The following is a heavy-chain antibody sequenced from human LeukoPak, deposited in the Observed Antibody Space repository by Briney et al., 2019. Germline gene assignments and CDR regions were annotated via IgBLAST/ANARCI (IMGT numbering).Heavy chain of an antibody. CDR1: GGTFSSYA. CDR2: IIPIFGTA. D-gene: IGHD3-3*01. CDR3: ARDGEYGDFWSGYYRDYYYGMDV. J-gene: IGHJ6*02. Sequence: SVKVSCKASGGTFSSYAISWVRQAPGQGLEWMGGIIPIFGTANYAQKFQGRVTITADESTSTAYMEMSSLRSEDTAVYYCARDGEYGDFWSGYYRDYYYGMDVWGQGTTVTVFS. V-gene: IGHV1-69*13.